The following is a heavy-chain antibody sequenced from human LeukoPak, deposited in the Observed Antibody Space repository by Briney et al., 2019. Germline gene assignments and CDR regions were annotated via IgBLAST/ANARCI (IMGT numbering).Heavy chain of an antibody. CDR1: GGSISSYY. Sequence: SETLSLTCTVSGGSISSYYWSWIRQPAGKGLEWIGRIYTSGSTNYKPSLKSRVTMSVDTSKNQFSLKLSSVTAADTAVYYCARGSVDVLLWFGESPYYFDYWGQGTLVTVSS. V-gene: IGHV4-4*07. D-gene: IGHD3-10*01. CDR3: ARGSVDVLLWFGESPYYFDY. J-gene: IGHJ4*02. CDR2: IYTSGST.